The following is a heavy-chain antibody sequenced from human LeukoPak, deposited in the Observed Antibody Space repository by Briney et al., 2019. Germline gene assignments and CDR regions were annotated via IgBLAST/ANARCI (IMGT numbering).Heavy chain of an antibody. Sequence: GGSLRLSCAASGFTFSSYAMSWVRQAPGKGLEWVSVISGSGGSTYYADSVKGRFTISRDNSKDTLYLQVNSLRAEDTAVYYCAKGRSGSYSPTWDYWGQGTLVTVSS. D-gene: IGHD1-26*01. J-gene: IGHJ4*02. V-gene: IGHV3-23*01. CDR3: AKGRSGSYSPTWDY. CDR2: ISGSGGST. CDR1: GFTFSSYA.